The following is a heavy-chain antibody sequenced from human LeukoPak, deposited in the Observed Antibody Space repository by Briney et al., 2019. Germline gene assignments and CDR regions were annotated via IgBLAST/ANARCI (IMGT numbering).Heavy chain of an antibody. CDR2: IYYSGST. V-gene: IGHV4-39*07. CDR3: ARVSRPDWFDP. CDR1: GGSISSSSYY. Sequence: PAETLSLTCTVSGGSISSSSYYWGWIRQPPGKGLEWIGSIYYSGSTYYNPSLKSRVTISVDTSKNQFSLKLSSVTAADPAVYYCARVSRPDWFDPWGQGTLVTVSS. D-gene: IGHD2-2*01. J-gene: IGHJ5*02.